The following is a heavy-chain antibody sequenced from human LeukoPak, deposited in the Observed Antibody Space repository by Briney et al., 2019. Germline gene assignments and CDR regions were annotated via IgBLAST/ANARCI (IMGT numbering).Heavy chain of an antibody. CDR2: IYHSGST. CDR3: ASSSGYYLYYFDY. Sequence: NTSETLSLTRAVSGGSISSGGYSWSWIRQPPGKGLEWIGYIYHSGSTYYNPSLKSRVTISVDRSKNQFSLKLSSVTAADTAVYYCASSSGYYLYYFDYWGQGTLVTVSS. CDR1: GGSISSGGYS. D-gene: IGHD3-22*01. V-gene: IGHV4-30-2*01. J-gene: IGHJ4*02.